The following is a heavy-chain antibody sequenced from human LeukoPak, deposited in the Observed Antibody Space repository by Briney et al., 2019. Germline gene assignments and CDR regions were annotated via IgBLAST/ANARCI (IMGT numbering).Heavy chain of an antibody. CDR1: GFTFDDYA. CDR2: ISGDGGST. D-gene: IGHD1-1*01. V-gene: IGHV3-43*02. Sequence: GGSLRLSCAASGFTFDDYAMHWVRQAPGKGLEWVSLISGDGGSTYYADSVKGRFTISRDNSKNSLYLQMNSLRTEDTALYYCAKDMTRGGSTTGKTWTNYYYYGMDVWGQGTTVTVSS. CDR3: AKDMTRGGSTTGKTWTNYYYYGMDV. J-gene: IGHJ6*02.